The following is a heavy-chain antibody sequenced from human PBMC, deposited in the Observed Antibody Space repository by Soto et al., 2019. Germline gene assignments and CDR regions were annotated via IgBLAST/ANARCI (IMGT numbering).Heavy chain of an antibody. CDR2: MNPNSGNT. J-gene: IGHJ4*02. Sequence: XSVKVSCNASGYTFTSYAMHLVRHTPGQRLEWMGWMNPNSGNTGYAQKFQGRVTMTRNTSISTAYMELSRMRSEDTAVYYCARGLYGSGSQDYWGQGTLVTVSS. CDR3: ARGLYGSGSQDY. V-gene: IGHV1-8*02. CDR1: GYTFTSYA. D-gene: IGHD3-10*01.